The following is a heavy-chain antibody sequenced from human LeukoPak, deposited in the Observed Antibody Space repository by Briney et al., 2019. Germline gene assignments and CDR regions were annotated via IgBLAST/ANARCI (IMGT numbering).Heavy chain of an antibody. D-gene: IGHD3-22*01. V-gene: IGHV1-69*04. CDR3: ARAPYYYDSSGYAHFDY. CDR2: IIPILGIA. CDR1: GGTFSSYA. J-gene: IGHJ4*02. Sequence: SVKVSCKASGGTFSSYAISWVRQAPGQGLEWMGRIIPILGIANYAQKFQGRVTITADKSTSTAYMGLSSLRSEDTAVYYCARAPYYYDSSGYAHFDYWGQGTLVTVSS.